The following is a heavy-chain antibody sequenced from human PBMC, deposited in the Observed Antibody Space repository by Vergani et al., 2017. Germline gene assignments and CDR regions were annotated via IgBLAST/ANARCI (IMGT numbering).Heavy chain of an antibody. V-gene: IGHV3-9*01. D-gene: IGHD5-12*01. J-gene: IGHJ3*01. CDR3: TKGSVYYHDSAGHGYDPYTGFDL. CDR1: GITFWKFG. Sequence: EVDLVESGGGLAQPGGSLRLSCEASGITFWKFGMHWVRQGPGQGLEWVSGISWNSGAVDYADSVRGRFTISRDHAKNSLFLEMNSLRFEDTAVYFCTKGSVYYHDSAGHGYDPYTGFDLWGQGTLVTVSS. CDR2: ISWNSGAV.